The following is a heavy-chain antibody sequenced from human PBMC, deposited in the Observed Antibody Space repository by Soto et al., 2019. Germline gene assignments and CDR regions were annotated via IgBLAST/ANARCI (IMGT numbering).Heavy chain of an antibody. V-gene: IGHV4-31*03. CDR1: GGSISSGGYY. CDR2: IYYSGST. CDR3: ARDLNTGTFDAPSYGMDV. Sequence: SETLSLTCTVSGGSISSGGYYWSWIRQHPGKGLEWIGYIYYSGSTYYNPSLKSRVTISVDTSKNQFSLKLSSVTAADTAVYYCARDLNTGTFDAPSYGMDVWGQGTTVTVSS. D-gene: IGHD1-7*01. J-gene: IGHJ6*02.